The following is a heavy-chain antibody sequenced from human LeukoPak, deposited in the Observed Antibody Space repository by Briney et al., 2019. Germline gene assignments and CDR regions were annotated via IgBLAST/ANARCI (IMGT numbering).Heavy chain of an antibody. CDR3: AQVASGADY. V-gene: IGHV3-23*05. CDR1: GFTFNSYV. D-gene: IGHD6-19*01. J-gene: IGHJ4*02. CDR2: LDSRSET. Sequence: GGPLRLSCAASGFTFNSYVMAWVRRAPGRGLEWVLSLDSRSETYYPDSVKGRFTISRDNSKNTLYLQMNSLRAEDTAIYYCAQVASGADYWGQGTLVTVSS.